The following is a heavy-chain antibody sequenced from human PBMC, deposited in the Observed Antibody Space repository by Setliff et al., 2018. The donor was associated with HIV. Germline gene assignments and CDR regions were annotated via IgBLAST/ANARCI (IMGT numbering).Heavy chain of an antibody. CDR2: TFYNGST. CDR3: ARHPVILPSVPIHNWFDP. D-gene: IGHD4-4*01. Sequence: SETLSLTCSVSAYSISSDYYWGWIRQSPGKGLEWIGSTFYNGSTYYNPSLVNRVIISVDTSKEQFYLKLSSVTAADTARYYCARHPVILPSVPIHNWFDPWGQGILVTVSS. V-gene: IGHV4-38-2*01. CDR1: AYSISSDYY. J-gene: IGHJ5*02.